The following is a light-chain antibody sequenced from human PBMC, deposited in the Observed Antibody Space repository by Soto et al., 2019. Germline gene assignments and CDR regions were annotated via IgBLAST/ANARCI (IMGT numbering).Light chain of an antibody. CDR3: MQALQTPYT. V-gene: IGKV2-28*01. CDR2: LGS. CDR1: QSLLHSNGYNY. Sequence: DIVMTQSPLSLPVTPGEPASISCRSSQSLLHSNGYNYLDWYLQKPGQSPQLLIYLGSNRASGVPDRFSVSGSVTDFTLKISRVEAEDVGVYYCMQALQTPYTFGQGTKLEIK. J-gene: IGKJ2*01.